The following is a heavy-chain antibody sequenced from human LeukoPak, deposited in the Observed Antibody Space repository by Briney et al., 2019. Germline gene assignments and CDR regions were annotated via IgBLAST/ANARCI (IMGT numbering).Heavy chain of an antibody. J-gene: IGHJ6*03. CDR2: IYYSGST. D-gene: IGHD3-16*01. V-gene: IGHV4-39*01. Sequence: SETLSLTCTVSGGSISSSSYYWGWIRQPPGKGLEWIGSIYYSGSTYYNPSLKSRVTISVDTSKNQFSLKLSSVTAADTAMYYCASPRFGTYYYFYMGVWGKGTTVTVSS. CDR1: GGSISSSSYY. CDR3: ASPRFGTYYYFYMGV.